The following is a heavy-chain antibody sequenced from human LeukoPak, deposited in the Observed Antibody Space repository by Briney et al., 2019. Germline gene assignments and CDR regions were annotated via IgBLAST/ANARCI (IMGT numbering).Heavy chain of an antibody. CDR1: GGSISSYY. CDR3: ARGRPRAYYYYGMDV. V-gene: IGHV4-59*01. Sequence: PSETLSLTCTVSGGSISSYYWSWIRQPPGKGLEWIGYIYYSGSTNYNPSLKSRVTISVDTSKNQFSLKLSSVTAADTAVYYCARGRPRAYYYYGMDVWGQGTTVTVSS. J-gene: IGHJ6*02. CDR2: IYYSGST.